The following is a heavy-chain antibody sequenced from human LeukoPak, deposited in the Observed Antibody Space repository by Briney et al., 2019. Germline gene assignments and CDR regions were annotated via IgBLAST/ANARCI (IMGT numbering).Heavy chain of an antibody. CDR1: GGSFSGYY. CDR2: INHSGST. CDR3: ARDFWSGSNWFDP. D-gene: IGHD3-3*01. Sequence: SETLSLTCAVYGGSFSGYYWSWIRQPPGKGLEWIGEINHSGSTNYNPSLKSRVTISADTSKNQFSLKLSSVTAADTAVYYCARDFWSGSNWFDPWGQGTLVTVSS. J-gene: IGHJ5*02. V-gene: IGHV4-34*01.